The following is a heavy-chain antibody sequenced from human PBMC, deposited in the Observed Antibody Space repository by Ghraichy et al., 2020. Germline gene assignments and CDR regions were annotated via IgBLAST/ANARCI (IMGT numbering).Heavy chain of an antibody. CDR2: IGRSGAET. J-gene: IGHJ4*02. CDR3: AKTKDFYARSYYFDH. Sequence: LSLTCVASGFTFSSFAMHWVRRAPGKGLEWVSTIGRSGAETNYAVSVKGRFTVSRDNSKNTLSLQMNNLRGEDTAIYYCAKTKDFYARSYYFDHWGQGTHVNVSS. V-gene: IGHV3-23*01. D-gene: IGHD2/OR15-2a*01. CDR1: GFTFSSFA.